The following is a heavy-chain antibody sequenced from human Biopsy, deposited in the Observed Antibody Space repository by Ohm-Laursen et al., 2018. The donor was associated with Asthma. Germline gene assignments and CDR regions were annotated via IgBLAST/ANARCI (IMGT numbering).Heavy chain of an antibody. D-gene: IGHD1-26*01. CDR1: GGTFRTYS. CDR3: ARALPYSGSYFRY. Sequence: GASVKVSCKGSGGTFRTYSINWVRQAPGQGLEWMGGIIPVFHTINYAQKFQGRVTITADESTSTAYMELSSLRSEDTAVYYCARALPYSGSYFRYWGQGTLVTVSS. V-gene: IGHV1-69*13. J-gene: IGHJ4*02. CDR2: IIPVFHTI.